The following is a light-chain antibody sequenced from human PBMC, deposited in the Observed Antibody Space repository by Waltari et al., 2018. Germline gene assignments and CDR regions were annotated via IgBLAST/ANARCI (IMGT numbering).Light chain of an antibody. J-gene: IGKJ4*01. CDR3: QQYYTILLT. Sequence: DIVMTQSPDSLAVSLGERATINCKSSQSLLFVPNNKNYLAWYQQKPGQLPKVRISWASTRESGVPDRFTGSGSGTDFNLTSIHLQAEDGAVYFCQQYYTILLTCGGGTTVEIK. V-gene: IGKV4-1*01. CDR2: WAS. CDR1: QSLLFVPNNKNY.